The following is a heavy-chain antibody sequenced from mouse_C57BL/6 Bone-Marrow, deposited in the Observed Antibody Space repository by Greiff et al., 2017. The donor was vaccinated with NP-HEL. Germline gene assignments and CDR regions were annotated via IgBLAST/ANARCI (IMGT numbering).Heavy chain of an antibody. J-gene: IGHJ4*01. CDR2: INSDGGST. D-gene: IGHD2-4*01. CDR1: EYEFPSHD. Sequence: DVQLQESGGGLVQPGESLKLSCESNEYEFPSHDMSWVRKTPEKRLELVAAINSDGGSTYYPDTMERRFIISRDNTKKTLYLQMSSLRSEDTALYYCAIIYYDYVYAMDYWGQGTSVTVSS. CDR3: AIIYYDYVYAMDY. V-gene: IGHV5-2*01.